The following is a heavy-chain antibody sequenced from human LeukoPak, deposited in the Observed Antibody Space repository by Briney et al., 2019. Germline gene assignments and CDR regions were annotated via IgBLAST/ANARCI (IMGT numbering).Heavy chain of an antibody. CDR1: GGTFSSYA. J-gene: IGHJ4*02. CDR2: IIPIFGTA. V-gene: IGHV1-69*05. D-gene: IGHD1-26*01. Sequence: SVKVSCKASGGTFSSYAISWVRQAPGQGLEWMGGIIPIFGTANYAQKFQGRVTITTDESTSTAYKELSSLRSEDTAVYYCARVSVVNSGSYLGYFDYWGQGTLVTVSS. CDR3: ARVSVVNSGSYLGYFDY.